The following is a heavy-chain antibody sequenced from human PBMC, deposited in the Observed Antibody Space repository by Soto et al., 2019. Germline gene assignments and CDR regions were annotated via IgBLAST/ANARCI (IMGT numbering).Heavy chain of an antibody. V-gene: IGHV1-69*01. D-gene: IGHD3-22*01. CDR3: ARESLGYNYDTSGSRLYY. CDR1: GGSFNNYA. CDR2: IIPIFGTP. Sequence: QVQLVQSGAEVKKPGSSVKVSCKASGGSFNNYAFSWVRQAPGQGLEWVGGIIPIFGTPNYATSFQGRVTLTADESASTAYMELSSLTSEDTAVYYCARESLGYNYDTSGSRLYYWGQGPLVTVSS. J-gene: IGHJ4*02.